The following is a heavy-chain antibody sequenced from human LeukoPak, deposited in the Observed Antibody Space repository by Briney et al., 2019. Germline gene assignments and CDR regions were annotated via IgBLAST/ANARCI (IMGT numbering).Heavy chain of an antibody. CDR1: GFTFSRHG. CDR3: AKGNHYFDY. V-gene: IGHV3-30*18. J-gene: IGHJ4*02. D-gene: IGHD1-14*01. Sequence: SGGSLRLSCAPSGFTFSRHGMHWVRQAPGKGLEWVGIISNDGSRKYYAHSVEGRFTISRDNSKNTLYLQMNSLRAEDTAVYYCAKGNHYFDYWGQGTLVTVSS. CDR2: ISNDGSRK.